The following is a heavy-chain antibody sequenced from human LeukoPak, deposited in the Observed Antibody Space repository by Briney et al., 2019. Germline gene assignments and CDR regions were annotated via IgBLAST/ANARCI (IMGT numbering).Heavy chain of an antibody. CDR1: GGSIGSYY. D-gene: IGHD5-24*01. V-gene: IGHV4-4*07. J-gene: IGHJ4*02. Sequence: PSETLSLTCTVSGGSIGSYYWSWIRQPAGKGLEWIGRIYSTGSTNHNPSLKTRVTISVDTSKNQVSLKLTSVTAADTAVYYCARLRWLQLGYFDYWGQGTLVTVS. CDR2: IYSTGST. CDR3: ARLRWLQLGYFDY.